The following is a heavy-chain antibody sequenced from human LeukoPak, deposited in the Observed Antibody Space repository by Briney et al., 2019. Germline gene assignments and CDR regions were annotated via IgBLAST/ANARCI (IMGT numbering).Heavy chain of an antibody. J-gene: IGHJ6*02. CDR3: ARTPPTSYYDFWSGYTYYYYGMDV. CDR2: IYYSGST. CDR1: GGSISSYY. V-gene: IGHV4-59*01. D-gene: IGHD3-3*01. Sequence: SETLSLTCTVPGGSISSYYWSWIRQPPGKGLEWIGYIYYSGSTNYNPSLKSRVTISVDTSKNQFSLKLSSVTAADTAVYYCARTPPTSYYDFWSGYTYYYYGMDVWGQGTTVTVSS.